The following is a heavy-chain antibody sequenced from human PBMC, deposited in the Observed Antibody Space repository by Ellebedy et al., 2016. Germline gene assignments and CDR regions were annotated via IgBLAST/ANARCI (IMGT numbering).Heavy chain of an antibody. V-gene: IGHV4-59*01. CDR1: GGSISSYY. J-gene: IGHJ4*02. D-gene: IGHD6-19*01. Sequence: SETLSLTCTVSGGSISSYYWSWIRQSPGKGLEWIGYIYYSGSTNYNPSLKSRVTISVDTSKNQFSLKLSSVTAADTAVYYWSRDLGMERGSGWVSGLYYWGQGTLVTVSS. CDR2: IYYSGST. CDR3: SRDLGMERGSGWVSGLYY.